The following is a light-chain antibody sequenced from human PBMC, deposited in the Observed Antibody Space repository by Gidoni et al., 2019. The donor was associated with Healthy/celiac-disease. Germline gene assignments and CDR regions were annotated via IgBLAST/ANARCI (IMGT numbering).Light chain of an antibody. CDR1: QSVSSSY. Sequence: EVVLTQSPRTLSLSPGERATLSCRASQSVSSSYLAWYQQKPGHAHRLLIYGASRRATGIPDRFSGSGSGTDFTLTISRLEPEDFAVYYCQQYGSSPRYTFGQGTKLEIK. J-gene: IGKJ2*01. CDR2: GAS. CDR3: QQYGSSPRYT. V-gene: IGKV3-20*01.